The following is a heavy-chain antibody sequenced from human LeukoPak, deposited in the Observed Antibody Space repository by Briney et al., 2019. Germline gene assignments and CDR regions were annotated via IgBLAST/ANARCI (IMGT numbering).Heavy chain of an antibody. Sequence: GASVKVSCKASGYTFTSYYMHWVRQAPAQGLEWMGIINPSGGSTSYAQKFQGRVTMTRDTSTSTVYMELSSLRSEDTAVYYCSRSGPGTCSGGSCYSNYWGQGTLVTVSS. CDR2: INPSGGST. CDR3: SRSGPGTCSGGSCYSNY. D-gene: IGHD2-15*01. CDR1: GYTFTSYY. V-gene: IGHV1-46*01. J-gene: IGHJ4*02.